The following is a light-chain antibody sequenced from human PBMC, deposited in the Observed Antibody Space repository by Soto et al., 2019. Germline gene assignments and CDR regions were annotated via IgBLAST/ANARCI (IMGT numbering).Light chain of an antibody. J-gene: IGKJ1*01. V-gene: IGKV1-5*03. CDR1: QTISSW. CDR2: KAS. CDR3: QHYNSYSEA. Sequence: DIQMTQSPSTVSVPVGDRFAISCRASQTISSWLAWYQQKPGKAPKLLIYKASTLKSGVPSRFSGSGSGTEFTLTISSLQPDDFATYYCQHYNSYSEAFGQGTKVDIK.